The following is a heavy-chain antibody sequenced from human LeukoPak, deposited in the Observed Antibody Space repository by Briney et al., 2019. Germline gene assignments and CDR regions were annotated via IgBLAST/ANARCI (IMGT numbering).Heavy chain of an antibody. CDR3: ARDYDFRSTYNCFDP. CDR2: ISANDDNK. CDR1: GYTLTSYG. D-gene: IGHD3-3*01. Sequence: ASVKVSCKASGYTLTSYGISWVRQAPGQGLEWMGWISANDDNKNYAQKFQGRVTMTTDTSTSTAYMELRSLRSDDTAVYYCARDYDFRSTYNCFDPWGQGTLVTVSS. V-gene: IGHV1-18*01. J-gene: IGHJ5*02.